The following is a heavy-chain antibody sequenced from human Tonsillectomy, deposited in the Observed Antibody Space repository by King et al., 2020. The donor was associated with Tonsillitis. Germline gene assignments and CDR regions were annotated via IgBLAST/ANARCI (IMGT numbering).Heavy chain of an antibody. V-gene: IGHV4-59*01. D-gene: IGHD3-9*01. J-gene: IGHJ4*02. Sequence: QLQESGPGLVKPSETLSLTCTVSGGSISSYYWSWIRQPPGKGLAWIGYIYYSGSTNYNPSLKSRVTISVDTSKNQFSLKLSSVTAADTAVYYCARGVYYDILTGYYTLFDYWGQGTLVTVSS. CDR3: ARGVYYDILTGYYTLFDY. CDR2: IYYSGST. CDR1: GGSISSYY.